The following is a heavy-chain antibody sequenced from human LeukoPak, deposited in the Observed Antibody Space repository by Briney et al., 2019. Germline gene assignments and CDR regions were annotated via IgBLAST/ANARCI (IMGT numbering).Heavy chain of an antibody. CDR3: ARLKDSSGYFAFDV. Sequence: GESLKISCRVSGYSFTRNWIGWVRQMPGKGLELMGIIYPGDSDTRYSPSLQGQVTISADKSITTAYLQWNSLEASDTAMYFCARLKDSSGYFAFDVWGQGTMVTVSS. D-gene: IGHD3-22*01. V-gene: IGHV5-51*01. CDR2: IYPGDSDT. J-gene: IGHJ3*01. CDR1: GYSFTRNW.